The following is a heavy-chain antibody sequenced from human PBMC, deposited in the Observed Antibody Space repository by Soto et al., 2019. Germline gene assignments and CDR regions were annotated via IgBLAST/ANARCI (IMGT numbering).Heavy chain of an antibody. Sequence: ASVKVSCKASGYTFTSYGISWVRQAPGQGLEWMGWISAYNGNTNYAQKLQGRVTMTTDTSTSTAYMELRSLRSDDTAVYYCAREITYYDFWSGENWFDPWGQGTLVTVSS. CDR1: GYTFTSYG. CDR2: ISAYNGNT. D-gene: IGHD3-3*01. J-gene: IGHJ5*02. V-gene: IGHV1-18*01. CDR3: AREITYYDFWSGENWFDP.